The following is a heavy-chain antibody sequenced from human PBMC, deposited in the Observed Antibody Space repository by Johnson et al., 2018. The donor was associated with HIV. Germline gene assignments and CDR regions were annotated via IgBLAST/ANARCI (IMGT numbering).Heavy chain of an antibody. J-gene: IGHJ3*02. CDR2: ISASGDRT. Sequence: VQLVESGGGLVQPGGSLRLACAASGFSFSNYAMSWVRQAPGKGLEWVSSISASGDRTYYADSVKGRVTISRDNSKNTLYLQMTSLRAEDTAMYYCGKDWRGIAAAGDAFDIWGQGTMVTVSS. CDR1: GFSFSNYA. CDR3: GKDWRGIAAAGDAFDI. V-gene: IGHV3-23*04. D-gene: IGHD6-13*01.